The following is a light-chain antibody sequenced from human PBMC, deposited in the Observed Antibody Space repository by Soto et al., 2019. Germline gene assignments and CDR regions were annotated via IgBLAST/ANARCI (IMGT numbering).Light chain of an antibody. CDR2: YDS. CDR3: QVWDSSSDRDVV. CDR1: NIGSKS. Sequence: SYELTQPPSVSVAPGKTARITCGRNNIGSKSVHWYQQKPGQAPVLVIYYDSDRPSGIPERFSGSNSGNTATLTISRVEAGDEADYYCQVWDSSSDRDVVFGGGTKVTVL. J-gene: IGLJ2*01. V-gene: IGLV3-21*04.